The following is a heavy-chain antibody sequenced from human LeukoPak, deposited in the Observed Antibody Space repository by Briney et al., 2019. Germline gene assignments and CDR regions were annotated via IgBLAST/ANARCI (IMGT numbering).Heavy chain of an antibody. V-gene: IGHV1-69*01. CDR3: ARLGYCSSTSCYEEGLGY. J-gene: IGHJ4*02. D-gene: IGHD2-2*01. Sequence: ASVKVSCKASGGTFSSYAISWVRQAPGQGLEWMGGIIPIFGTANYAQKFQGRVTITADESTSTAYMELSSLRSEDTAVYYCARLGYCSSTSCYEEGLGYWSQGTLVTVSS. CDR1: GGTFSSYA. CDR2: IIPIFGTA.